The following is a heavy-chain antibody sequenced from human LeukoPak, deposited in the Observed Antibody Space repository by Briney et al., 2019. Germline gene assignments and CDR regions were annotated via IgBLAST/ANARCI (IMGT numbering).Heavy chain of an antibody. J-gene: IGHJ4*02. Sequence: SETLSLTCTVSGGSVSSGSYYWSWIRQPPGKGLEWIGYIYYSGSTNYNPSLKSRVTISVDTSKNQFSLKLSSVTAADTAVYYCARWLDYWGQGTLVTVSS. CDR3: ARWLDY. CDR2: IYYSGST. V-gene: IGHV4-61*01. CDR1: GGSVSSGSYY.